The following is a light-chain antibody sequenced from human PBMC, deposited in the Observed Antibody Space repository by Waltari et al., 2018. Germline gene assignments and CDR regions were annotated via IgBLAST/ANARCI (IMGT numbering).Light chain of an antibody. V-gene: IGLV1-40*01. CDR1: PPNFGAGYD. CDR2: LNT. CDR3: QSYDRNLRGWV. Sequence: QFVLTQPPSASGAPGQTVPIPCPGTPPNFGAGYDAVWYQRLPGTAPKLLNPLNTNRPSGVPDRFSGSKSCTSASLAISGLQTDDEGDYYCQSYDRNLRGWVFGGGTKLTVL. J-gene: IGLJ3*02.